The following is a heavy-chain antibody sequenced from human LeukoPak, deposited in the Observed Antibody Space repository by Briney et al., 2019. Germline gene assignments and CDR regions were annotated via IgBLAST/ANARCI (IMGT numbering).Heavy chain of an antibody. CDR3: ARGDSSAYGPDY. J-gene: IGHJ4*02. CDR2: ISPSSSSI. V-gene: IGHV3-48*02. CDR1: GFTASSYS. D-gene: IGHD3-22*01. Sequence: VQPGGSLRLSCAASGFTASSYSMNWVRQAPGKGLEWVSYISPSSSSIYYADSVKGRFTMSRDNAMSSLYLQMNSLRDEDSAVYYCARGDSSAYGPDYWGQGTLVTVSS.